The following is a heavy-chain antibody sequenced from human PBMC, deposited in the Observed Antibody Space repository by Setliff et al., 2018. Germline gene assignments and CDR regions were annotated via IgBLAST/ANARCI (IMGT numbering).Heavy chain of an antibody. D-gene: IGHD1-1*01. V-gene: IGHV4-39*07. CDR3: ARDMGQPYYFES. CDR1: GFTFSNYA. Sequence: SETLRLSCAASGFTFSNYAMNWVRQPPGKGLEWIGSIYYTGSTYYNPSLKSRVTMSVDTSKRQFSLKLGSATAADTAVYYCARDMGQPYYFESWGLGTLVTVSS. J-gene: IGHJ4*02. CDR2: IYYTGST.